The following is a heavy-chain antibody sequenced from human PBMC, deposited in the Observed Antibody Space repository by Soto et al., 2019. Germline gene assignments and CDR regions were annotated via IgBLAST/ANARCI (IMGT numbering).Heavy chain of an antibody. Sequence: GGSLRLSCAASGFTLGRYGMSWVRQAPGKGLEWVSAVSPNGQGIYYADSVRGRFTISRDFSKNTVFLHMDSLRAEDTAVYYCAKDRDYPRDYFHYWGQGALVTVSS. CDR2: VSPNGQGI. CDR1: GFTLGRYG. J-gene: IGHJ4*02. V-gene: IGHV3-23*01. CDR3: AKDRDYPRDYFHY. D-gene: IGHD3-10*01.